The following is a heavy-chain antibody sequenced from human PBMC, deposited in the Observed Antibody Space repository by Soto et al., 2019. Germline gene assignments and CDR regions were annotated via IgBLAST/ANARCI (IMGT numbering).Heavy chain of an antibody. J-gene: IGHJ4*02. D-gene: IGHD4-17*01. CDR2: IYSTGNT. Sequence: EVKLVESGGGLVQPGGSLRLSCAASGVTVSNNYMTWVRQAPGKGLELVSSIYSTGNTFYADSVKGRFTISRDNSKNTVYLPMNSLRGEGTAVYYWWKNGPVTTVGYWGQGNPGHRLL. CDR1: GVTVSNNY. CDR3: WKNGPVTTVGY. V-gene: IGHV3-66*01.